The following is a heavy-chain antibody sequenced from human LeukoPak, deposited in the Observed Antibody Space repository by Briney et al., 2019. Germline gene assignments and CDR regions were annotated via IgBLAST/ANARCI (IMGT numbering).Heavy chain of an antibody. CDR1: GGSFSGYY. J-gene: IGHJ6*02. D-gene: IGHD3-10*01. CDR3: ARGGITMVRGVIRTTRYYYGMDV. V-gene: IGHV4-34*01. Sequence: SETLSLTCAVYGGSFSGYYWSWIRQPPGKGLEWIGEINHSGSTNYNPPLKSRVTISVDTSKNQFSLKLSSVTAADTAVYYCARGGITMVRGVIRTTRYYYGMDVWGQGTTVTVSS. CDR2: INHSGST.